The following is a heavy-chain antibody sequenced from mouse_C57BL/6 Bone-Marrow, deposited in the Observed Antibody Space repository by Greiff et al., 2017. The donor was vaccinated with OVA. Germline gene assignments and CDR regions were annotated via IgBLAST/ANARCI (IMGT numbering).Heavy chain of an antibody. CDR3: ARIRGFAY. J-gene: IGHJ3*01. V-gene: IGHV5-6*01. CDR1: GFTFSSYG. CDR2: ISSGGSTI. Sequence: EVMLVESGGDLVKPGGSLKLSCAASGFTFSSYGMSWVRQTPDKRLEWVATISSGGSTIYYADTVKGRFTISRDNAKNTLFLQMTSLRSEDTAMYYCARIRGFAYWGQGTLVTVSA.